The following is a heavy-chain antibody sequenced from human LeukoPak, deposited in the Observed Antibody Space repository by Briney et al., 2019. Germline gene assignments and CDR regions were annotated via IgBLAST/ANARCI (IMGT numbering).Heavy chain of an antibody. J-gene: IGHJ5*02. D-gene: IGHD2-21*02. CDR3: AREVVTALVTGWFDP. Sequence: PSQTLSLTCTVSGGSISSGGYYWSWIRQHPGKGLEWIGYIYYSGSTYYNPSLKSRVTISVDTSKNQFSLKLSSVTAADTAVYYCAREVVTALVTGWFDPWGQGTLVTVSS. CDR2: IYYSGST. CDR1: GGSISSGGYY. V-gene: IGHV4-31*03.